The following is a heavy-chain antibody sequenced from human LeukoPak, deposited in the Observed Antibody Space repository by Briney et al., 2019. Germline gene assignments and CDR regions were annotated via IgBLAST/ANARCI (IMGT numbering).Heavy chain of an antibody. D-gene: IGHD2-8*01. V-gene: IGHV3-53*05. CDR3: AKDRCSNGIGCLYYYMDV. J-gene: IGHJ6*03. CDR1: DFTVSSNY. CDR2: IYSGGST. Sequence: GGSLRLSCAASDFTVSSNYMSWVRQAPGKGLEWVSVIYSGGSTYYADSVRGRFTISRDNSKNILYLQMNSLRGEDTAVYYCAKDRCSNGIGCLYYYMDVWGKGTTVTISS.